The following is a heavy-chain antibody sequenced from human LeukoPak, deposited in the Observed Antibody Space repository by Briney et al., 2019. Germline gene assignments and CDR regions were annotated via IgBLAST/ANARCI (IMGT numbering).Heavy chain of an antibody. J-gene: IGHJ4*02. V-gene: IGHV3-7*01. Sequence: GGSLRLSCAASGFTFSSYEMSWVRQAPGKGLEWVANIKQDGSEKYYVDSVKGRFTISRDNAKNSLYLQMNSLRAEDTAVYYCARVGSITMVRGVIRSFYFDYWGQGTLVTVSS. D-gene: IGHD3-10*01. CDR1: GFTFSSYE. CDR2: IKQDGSEK. CDR3: ARVGSITMVRGVIRSFYFDY.